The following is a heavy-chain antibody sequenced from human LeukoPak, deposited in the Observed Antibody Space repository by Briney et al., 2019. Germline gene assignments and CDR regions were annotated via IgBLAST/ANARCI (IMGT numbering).Heavy chain of an antibody. CDR1: GGSFSGYY. D-gene: IGHD6-6*01. CDR3: ASMAARPSSIDV. J-gene: IGHJ3*01. V-gene: IGHV4-34*01. Sequence: SETLSLTCAVYGGSFSGYYWSWIRQPPGKGLEWIGEINHSGSTNYNPSLKSRVTISVDTSKNRFSLKLSSVTAADTAVYYCASMAARPSSIDVWGQGTMVTVSS. CDR2: INHSGST.